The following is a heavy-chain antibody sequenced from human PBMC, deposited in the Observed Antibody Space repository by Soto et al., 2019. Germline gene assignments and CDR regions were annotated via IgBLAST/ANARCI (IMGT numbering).Heavy chain of an antibody. D-gene: IGHD3-3*01. V-gene: IGHV1-18*01. CDR2: ISAYNGNT. Sequence: EASVKVSCKASGYTFTSYGISWVRQAPGQGLEWMGWISAYNGNTNYAQKLQGRVTMTTDTSTSTAYMELRSLRSDDTAVYYCAREYDFWSGGWFDPWGQGTLVTVSS. CDR3: AREYDFWSGGWFDP. CDR1: GYTFTSYG. J-gene: IGHJ5*02.